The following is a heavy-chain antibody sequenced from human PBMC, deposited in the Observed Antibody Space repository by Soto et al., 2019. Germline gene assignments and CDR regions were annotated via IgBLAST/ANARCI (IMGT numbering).Heavy chain of an antibody. CDR2: ITSSSDTI. Sequence: PGGSLRLSCAASGFTFSSFHMNWVRQAPGRGLEWVAYITSSSDTIYYSDSVKGRFTISRDNGKNSLFLQMNSLRDEDTAVYYCARVVVVIPPGYYYAMDTARIQIAGYWGQGIQVTVSS. CDR3: ARVVVVIPPGYYYAMDTARIQIAGY. J-gene: IGHJ4*02. CDR1: GFTFSSFH. D-gene: IGHD3-22*01. V-gene: IGHV3-48*02.